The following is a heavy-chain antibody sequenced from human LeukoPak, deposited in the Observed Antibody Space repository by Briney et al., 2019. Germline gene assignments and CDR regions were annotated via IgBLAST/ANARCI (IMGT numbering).Heavy chain of an antibody. CDR1: GFTFEDYG. J-gene: IGHJ6*03. D-gene: IGHD1-26*01. V-gene: IGHV3-43*02. CDR3: AKDTGGSYYFGYYYYYMDV. Sequence: GGSLRLSCAASGFTFEDYGMHRVRHDSGKGLEGVSLVSADGGSTYYAGSVKGRFSISRDNSKHSLYLQMNSLRTEDTALYYCAKDTGGSYYFGYYYYYMDVWGKGTTVTVSS. CDR2: VSADGGST.